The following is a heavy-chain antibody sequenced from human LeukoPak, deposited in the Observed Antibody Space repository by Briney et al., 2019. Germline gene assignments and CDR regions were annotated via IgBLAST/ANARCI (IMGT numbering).Heavy chain of an antibody. CDR1: GFTFSSYA. CDR2: ISGSGGST. V-gene: IGHV3-23*01. CDR3: AKSVAAAGRGYFDY. J-gene: IGHJ4*02. D-gene: IGHD6-13*01. Sequence: GGSLRLSCAASGFTFSSYAMSWVRQAPGKGLEWVSAISGSGGSTYYADSVKGRFTISRDNSKNTLYLQMNSPRAEDTAVYYCAKSVAAAGRGYFDYWGQGTLVTVSS.